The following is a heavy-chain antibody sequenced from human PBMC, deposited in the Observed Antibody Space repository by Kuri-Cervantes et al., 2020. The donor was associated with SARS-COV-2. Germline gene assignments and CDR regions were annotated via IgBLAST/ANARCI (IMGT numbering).Heavy chain of an antibody. V-gene: IGHV3-53*05. Sequence: GGSLRLSCAASGFTVSSNYMSWVRQAPGKGLEWVSVIYSGGSTYYADSVKGRFTISRDNSKNTLYLQMNSLRAEDTAVYYCARENLHHSSLPSKLKHYYYYYYMDVWGKGTTVTVSS. D-gene: IGHD6-19*01. J-gene: IGHJ6*03. CDR1: GFTVSSNY. CDR3: ARENLHHSSLPSKLKHYYYYYYMDV. CDR2: IYSGGST.